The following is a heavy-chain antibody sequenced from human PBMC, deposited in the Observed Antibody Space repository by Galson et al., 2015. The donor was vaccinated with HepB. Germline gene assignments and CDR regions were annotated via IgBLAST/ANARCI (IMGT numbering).Heavy chain of an antibody. J-gene: IGHJ6*02. CDR3: ANPSDYYYYGLDV. CDR1: GFSFSSYA. Sequence: SLRLSCAAFGFSFSSYAMSWVRQAPGKGLEWVSTISGRAVSTYYADSVKGRFTISRDNSKNTLYLQMSSLRAGDTAIYYCANPSDYYYYGLDVWGQGTTVTVSS. CDR2: ISGRAVST. V-gene: IGHV3-23*01.